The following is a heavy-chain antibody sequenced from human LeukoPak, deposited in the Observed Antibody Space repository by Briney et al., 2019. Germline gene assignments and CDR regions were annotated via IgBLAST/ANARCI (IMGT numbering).Heavy chain of an antibody. CDR1: GFSMSVYW. Sequence: GGSLRLSCEASGFSMSVYWLSWVRQAPGKGLEWVGNIKQDGSERHYVDSVKGRFTISRDNAKKSLYLPMDSLSAEDAAVYYCARDWGAYYHFFAYWGQGTLVTVSS. V-gene: IGHV3-7*01. CDR2: IKQDGSER. J-gene: IGHJ4*02. D-gene: IGHD3-22*01. CDR3: ARDWGAYYHFFAY.